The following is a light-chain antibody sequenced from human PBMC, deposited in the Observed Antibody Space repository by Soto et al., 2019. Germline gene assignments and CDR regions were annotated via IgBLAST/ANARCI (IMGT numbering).Light chain of an antibody. CDR3: SSYTSSSSDV. CDR2: DVT. V-gene: IGLV2-14*01. CDR1: SSDVGGYKY. Sequence: QSALTQPASVSGSPGQSITISCTGTSSDVGGYKYVSWYQQHPDKAPKLIIYDVTNRPSGISNRFSGSKSGNTASLTISGLQAEDEADYYCSSYTSSSSDVFGTGTQLTVL. J-gene: IGLJ1*01.